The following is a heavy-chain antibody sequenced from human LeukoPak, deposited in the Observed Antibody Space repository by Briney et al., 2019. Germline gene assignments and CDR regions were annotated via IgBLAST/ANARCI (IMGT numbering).Heavy chain of an antibody. D-gene: IGHD3-10*01. V-gene: IGHV4-4*02. CDR1: GASISNGNW. J-gene: IGHJ3*02. Sequence: KTSETLSLTCDVSGASISNGNWWSWVRQPPGKGLEWIGEVFHSGPTNYNPSLKNRVTMSVDKSKNHFSLKMTSMTAADTAVYYCAREGSVSGDAFDIWGQGTLVTVSS. CDR3: AREGSVSGDAFDI. CDR2: VFHSGPT.